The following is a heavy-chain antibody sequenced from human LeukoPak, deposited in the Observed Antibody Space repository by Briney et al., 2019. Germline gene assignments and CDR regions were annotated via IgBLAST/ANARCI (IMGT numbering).Heavy chain of an antibody. J-gene: IGHJ4*02. D-gene: IGHD1-7*01. Sequence: SETLSLTCTVSGGSISSSSYYWGWIRQPPGKGLEWIGSVYYSGYTYYNPSLKSRVTISVDTSKNQFSLKLRSVTAADTAVYYCARLFGNYQNYFDYWGQGTLVTVSS. CDR3: ARLFGNYQNYFDY. CDR1: GGSISSSSYY. CDR2: VYYSGYT. V-gene: IGHV4-39*07.